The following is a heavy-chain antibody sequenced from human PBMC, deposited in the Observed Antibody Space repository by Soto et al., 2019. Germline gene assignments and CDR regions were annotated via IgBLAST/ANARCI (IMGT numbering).Heavy chain of an antibody. CDR3: ARTDCSRHSCPIRGHNYYYGMDV. D-gene: IGHD2-15*01. V-gene: IGHV1-69*01. CDR1: GATFKNYA. J-gene: IGHJ6*02. Sequence: QVQLVQSGSEVKKPGSSVRVSCQGSGATFKNYAVSWVRQAPGQGIEWMGGIIRLLGTVDIAHKFQARITLFADPSTTKVDIELRSLTSEDTEISLCARTDCSRHSCPIRGHNYYYGMDVWAQGTSVTVS. CDR2: IIRLLGTV.